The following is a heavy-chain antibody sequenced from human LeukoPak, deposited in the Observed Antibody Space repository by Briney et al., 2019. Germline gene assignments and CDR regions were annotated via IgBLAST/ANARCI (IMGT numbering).Heavy chain of an antibody. Sequence: SETLSLTCTVSGGSISRGSYYWRWIRQPAGKGLDWIERIYTSGSTNYNPSLTGRLTITVDTSKSQFSLKLSSVTAADTAVYYCARRGRRDYDIFPPPHAFDIWGQGTMVTVSS. CDR3: ARRGRRDYDIFPPPHAFDI. CDR1: GGSISRGSYY. V-gene: IGHV4-61*02. D-gene: IGHD3-9*01. J-gene: IGHJ3*02. CDR2: IYTSGST.